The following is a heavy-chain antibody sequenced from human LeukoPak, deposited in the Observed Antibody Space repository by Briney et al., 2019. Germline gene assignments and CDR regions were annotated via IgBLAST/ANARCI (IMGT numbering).Heavy chain of an antibody. CDR3: ARARGPGGDLAFDI. CDR1: GFTVSSNY. J-gene: IGHJ3*02. V-gene: IGHV3-66*01. CDR2: IYSGGTT. Sequence: GGSLRLSCAASGFTVSSNYMSWVRQAPGKGLEWVSVIYSGGTTYNADSVKGRFSISRDNSKNTLYLQMNSLRAEDTAVYYCARARGPGGDLAFDIWGQGTMVTVSS. D-gene: IGHD4-17*01.